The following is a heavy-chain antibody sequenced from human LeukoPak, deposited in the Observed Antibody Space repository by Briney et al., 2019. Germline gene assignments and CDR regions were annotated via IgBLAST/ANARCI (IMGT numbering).Heavy chain of an antibody. V-gene: IGHV3-48*01. CDR3: ARDSRSHCGTAACYGPYFDY. J-gene: IGHJ4*02. D-gene: IGHD2-2*01. CDR1: GFTFSTSS. CDR2: IRGSSTTI. Sequence: GGSLRLSCAASGFTFSTSSMNWVRPAPGEGLERISYIRGSSTTIYYADSVKGRFTISRDNAKNSLYLQMNSLRAEDTAVYFCARDSRSHCGTAACYGPYFDYWGQGTLVTVSS.